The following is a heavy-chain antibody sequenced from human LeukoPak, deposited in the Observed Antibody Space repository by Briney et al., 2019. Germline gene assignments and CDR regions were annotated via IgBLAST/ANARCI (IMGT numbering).Heavy chain of an antibody. D-gene: IGHD2-15*01. CDR1: GFTFSSYS. Sequence: GGSLRHSCAASGFTFSSYSMNWVRQAPGKGLEWVSSISTSSSYIYYADSVKGRFTISRDNAKNSLYLQMNSLRAEDTAVYYCARGGYCSGGSCYDYYYMDVWGKGTTVTVSS. CDR3: ARGGYCSGGSCYDYYYMDV. J-gene: IGHJ6*03. CDR2: ISTSSSYI. V-gene: IGHV3-21*01.